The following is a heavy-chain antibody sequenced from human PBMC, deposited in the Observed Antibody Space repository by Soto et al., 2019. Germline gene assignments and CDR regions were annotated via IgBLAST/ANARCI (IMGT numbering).Heavy chain of an antibody. D-gene: IGHD3-3*01. CDR1: GYNCAGYW. CDR2: IYPSDSDT. Sequence: GESLKISCKGSGYNCAGYWIAWVRQMPGKGLELMGIIYPSDSDTRYRPSFQGQVTISADKSISSAYLQWSSLRASDTAMYYCARGGVLTSTFDYWGQRTPVTVSS. V-gene: IGHV5-51*01. J-gene: IGHJ4*02. CDR3: ARGGVLTSTFDY.